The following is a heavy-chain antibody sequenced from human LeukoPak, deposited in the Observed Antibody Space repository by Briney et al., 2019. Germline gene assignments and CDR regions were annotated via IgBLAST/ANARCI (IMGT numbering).Heavy chain of an antibody. Sequence: GGSLRLSCAASGFTFSSYWMHWVRQAPGKGLVWVSRINSDGSSTSYADSVKGRFTISRDNAKNTLYLQMNSLRAEDTAVYYCAREGDYGDYGGAFDIWGQGTMVTVS. CDR2: INSDGSST. CDR3: AREGDYGDYGGAFDI. V-gene: IGHV3-74*01. J-gene: IGHJ3*02. D-gene: IGHD4-17*01. CDR1: GFTFSSYW.